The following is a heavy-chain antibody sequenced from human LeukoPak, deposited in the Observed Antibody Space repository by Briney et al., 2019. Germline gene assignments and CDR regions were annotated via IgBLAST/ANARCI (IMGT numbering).Heavy chain of an antibody. CDR2: ISSSGSTI. CDR1: GFTFSSYG. CDR3: AREHCSGGSCKFDY. V-gene: IGHV3-48*03. J-gene: IGHJ4*02. Sequence: PGGSLRLSCAASGFTFSSYGMNWVRQAPGKGLEWVSYISSSGSTIYYADSVKGRFTISRDNAKNSLYLQMNSLRAEDTAVYYCAREHCSGGSCKFDYWGQGTLVTVSS. D-gene: IGHD2-15*01.